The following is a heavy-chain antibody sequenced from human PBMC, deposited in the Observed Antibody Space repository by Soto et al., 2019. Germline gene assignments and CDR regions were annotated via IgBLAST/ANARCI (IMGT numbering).Heavy chain of an antibody. D-gene: IGHD6-13*01. Sequence: SETLSLTCTVSGGSISSYYWSWIRQPPGKGLEWIGYIYYSGSTNYNPSLKSRVTISVDTSKNQFSLKLSSVTAADTAVYYCARDGIAAAVPGGWFDPWGQGTLVTVSS. CDR1: GGSISSYY. J-gene: IGHJ5*02. V-gene: IGHV4-59*01. CDR2: IYYSGST. CDR3: ARDGIAAAVPGGWFDP.